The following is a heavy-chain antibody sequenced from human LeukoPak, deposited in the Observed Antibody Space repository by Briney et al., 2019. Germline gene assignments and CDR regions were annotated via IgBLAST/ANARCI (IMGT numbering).Heavy chain of an antibody. J-gene: IGHJ4*02. CDR1: GFTFSGYS. Sequence: PGGSLRLSCAASGFTFSGYSMNWVRQAPGKGLGWVSSISSSSSYIYYADSVKGRFTISRDNAKNSLYLQMNSLRAEDTAVYYCARDIDNYGDYIPYWGQGTLVTVSS. CDR2: ISSSSSYI. CDR3: ARDIDNYGDYIPY. D-gene: IGHD4-17*01. V-gene: IGHV3-21*01.